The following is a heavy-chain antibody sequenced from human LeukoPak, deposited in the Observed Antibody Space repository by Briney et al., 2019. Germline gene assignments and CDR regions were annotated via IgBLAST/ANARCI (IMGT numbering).Heavy chain of an antibody. Sequence: SETLSLTCTVSGGSLSTYYWSWIRQPPGKGLEWIGFIHHTGTTISNPSLKSRVTISADTSKNQFSLKLRSVTAADTAVYFCVREEDGVVDDAFDVWGPGTMVTVSS. CDR1: GGSLSTYY. CDR3: VREEDGVVDDAFDV. CDR2: IHHTGTT. V-gene: IGHV4-59*01. J-gene: IGHJ3*01. D-gene: IGHD2-8*01.